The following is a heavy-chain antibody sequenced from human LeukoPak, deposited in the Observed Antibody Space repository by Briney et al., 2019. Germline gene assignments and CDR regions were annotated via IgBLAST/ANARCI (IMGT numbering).Heavy chain of an antibody. V-gene: IGHV1-8*02. CDR3: AKAGIVATMNADWFDP. D-gene: IGHD5-12*01. CDR2: MNPNSGNT. CDR1: GYTFTIYD. J-gene: IGHJ5*02. Sequence: ASVKVSCKASGYTFTIYDINWVRLATGQGLEWMGWMNPNSGNTGYAQKFQGRVTMTRDTSISTAYMEPSNLRSEDTAVDYCAKAGIVATMNADWFDPWGQGTLVTVSS.